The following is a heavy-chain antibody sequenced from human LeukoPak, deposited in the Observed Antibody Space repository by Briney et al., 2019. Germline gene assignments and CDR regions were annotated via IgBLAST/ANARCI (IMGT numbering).Heavy chain of an antibody. CDR3: ARGGLLDPFDY. CDR2: ISSSSYI. Sequence: GGSLRLSCAASGFTFSSYSMNWVRQAPGKGLEWVSSISSSSYIYYADSVKGRFTISRDNDKNSLYLQMNSLRAEDTAVYYCARGGLLDPFDYWGQGTLVTVSS. CDR1: GFTFSSYS. J-gene: IGHJ4*02. V-gene: IGHV3-21*01. D-gene: IGHD3-10*01.